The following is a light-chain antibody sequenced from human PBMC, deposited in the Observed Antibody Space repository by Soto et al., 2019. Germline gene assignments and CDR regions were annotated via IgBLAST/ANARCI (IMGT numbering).Light chain of an antibody. CDR2: GAS. V-gene: IGKV3-20*01. CDR3: RQYNNWTFS. J-gene: IGKJ5*01. Sequence: EIVLTQSPGTLSLSPGERATLSCRASQSVSSTYLIWYQQKPGQAPRLLIYGASSRATGIPDRFSGTGAETDFTLTISGLQSGDSEVDFCRQYNNWTFSFGQGTRLEIK. CDR1: QSVSSTY.